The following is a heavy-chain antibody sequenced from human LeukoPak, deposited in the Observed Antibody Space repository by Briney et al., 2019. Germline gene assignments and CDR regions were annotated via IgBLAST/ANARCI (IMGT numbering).Heavy chain of an antibody. Sequence: GASVKVSCKASGYSFTSYGISWVRQAPGQGLEWMGWISAHNGNTKYAQKFQGRVTMTRDTSTSTVYMELSSLRSEDTAVYYCAREGGTVVEYYFDYWGQGTLVTVSS. CDR1: GYSFTSYG. D-gene: IGHD4-23*01. CDR2: ISAHNGNT. V-gene: IGHV1-18*01. J-gene: IGHJ4*02. CDR3: AREGGTVVEYYFDY.